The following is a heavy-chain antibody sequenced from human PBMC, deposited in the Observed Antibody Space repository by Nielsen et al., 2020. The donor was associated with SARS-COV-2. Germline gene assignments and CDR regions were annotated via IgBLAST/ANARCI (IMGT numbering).Heavy chain of an antibody. D-gene: IGHD6-19*01. J-gene: IGHJ4*02. Sequence: ASVQVSCNASGGTFCSYAISWVRQAPGEGLEWMVLISAYNGNTNYAQKLQGRVIMTTDTTTSTTYMELRSLRTADTAVYYCAREEVAGLDYWGQGTLVTVSS. CDR3: AREEVAGLDY. V-gene: IGHV1-18*01. CDR2: ISAYNGNT. CDR1: GGTFCSYA.